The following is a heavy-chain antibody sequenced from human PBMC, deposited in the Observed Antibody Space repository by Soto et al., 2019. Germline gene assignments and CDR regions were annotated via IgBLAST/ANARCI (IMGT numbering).Heavy chain of an antibody. CDR2: IYTSGST. CDR3: ARDVRHYDSSGYYAWFDP. CDR1: GGSISSYY. J-gene: IGHJ5*02. V-gene: IGHV4-4*07. D-gene: IGHD3-22*01. Sequence: SETLSLTCTVSGGSISSYYWSWIRQPAGKGLEWIGRIYTSGSTNYNPSLKSRVTMSVDTSKNQFSLKLSSVTAADTAVYYCARDVRHYDSSGYYAWFDPWGQGTLVTVSS.